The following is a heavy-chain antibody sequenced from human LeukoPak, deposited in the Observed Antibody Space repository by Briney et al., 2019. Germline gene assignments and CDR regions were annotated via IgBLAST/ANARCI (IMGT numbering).Heavy chain of an antibody. V-gene: IGHV3-11*01. J-gene: IGHJ4*02. CDR3: ARVWYSGSYPVDY. CDR1: GFTFSDYY. D-gene: IGHD1-26*01. Sequence: PGGSLRLSCAASGFTFSDYYMSWISQAPGKGLEWVSYISSSGSTIYYADSVKGRFTISRDNAKNSLYLQMNSLRAEDTAVYYCARVWYSGSYPVDYWGQGTLVTVSS. CDR2: ISSSGSTI.